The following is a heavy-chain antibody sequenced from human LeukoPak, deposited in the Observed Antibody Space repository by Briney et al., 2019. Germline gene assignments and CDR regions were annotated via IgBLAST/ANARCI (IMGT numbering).Heavy chain of an antibody. V-gene: IGHV3-23*01. CDR3: AKDRATPKWELRDAFDI. D-gene: IGHD1-26*01. Sequence: PGGSLRLSCAASGFTFDDYAMSWVRQAPGKGLEWVSAISGSGGSTYYADSVKGRFTISRDNSKNTLYLQMNSLRAEDTAVYYCAKDRATPKWELRDAFDIWGQGTMVTVSS. CDR1: GFTFDDYA. CDR2: ISGSGGST. J-gene: IGHJ3*02.